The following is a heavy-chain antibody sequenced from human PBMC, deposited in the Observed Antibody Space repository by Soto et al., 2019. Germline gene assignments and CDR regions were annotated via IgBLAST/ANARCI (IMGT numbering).Heavy chain of an antibody. CDR1: GGSISSSSYY. J-gene: IGHJ6*02. D-gene: IGHD1-7*01. Sequence: SETLSLTCTVSGGSISSSSYYWGWIRQPPGKGLEWIGSINYSGSTYYNRSLKSRVTISVGTSKNQFSLRLSSVTGADTTVYYCARHWNIDWNYGDYYYGIDVWAQGTKVT. CDR3: ARHWNIDWNYGDYYYGIDV. CDR2: INYSGST. V-gene: IGHV4-39*01.